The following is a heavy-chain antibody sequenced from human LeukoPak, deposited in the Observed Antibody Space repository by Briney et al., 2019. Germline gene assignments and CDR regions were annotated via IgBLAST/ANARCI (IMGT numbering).Heavy chain of an antibody. Sequence: GGSLRLSCAASGFTFSSYGMHWVRQAPGKGLEWVAVISYDGSNKYYADSVKGRFTISRDNSKNTLYLQMNSLRAEDTAVYYCAKDRRGGYESFGYWGQGTLVTVSS. D-gene: IGHD5-12*01. CDR3: AKDRRGGYESFGY. CDR2: ISYDGSNK. J-gene: IGHJ4*02. V-gene: IGHV3-30*18. CDR1: GFTFSSYG.